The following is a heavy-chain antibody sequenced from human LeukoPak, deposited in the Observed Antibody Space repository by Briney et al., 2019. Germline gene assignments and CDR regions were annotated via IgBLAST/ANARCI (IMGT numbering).Heavy chain of an antibody. CDR3: ARLKMGAYFDL. CDR1: AGSITTYY. J-gene: IGHJ2*01. V-gene: IGHV4-59*08. Sequence: SETLSLTCPVSAGSITTYYWSWIRQPPGKGLEWVGYIFYTGDTSFSPSLKSRVTISLDTSENQFSLKLSSVTAADTAVYYCARLKMGAYFDLWGRGTLVPVSS. D-gene: IGHD3-16*01. CDR2: IFYTGDT.